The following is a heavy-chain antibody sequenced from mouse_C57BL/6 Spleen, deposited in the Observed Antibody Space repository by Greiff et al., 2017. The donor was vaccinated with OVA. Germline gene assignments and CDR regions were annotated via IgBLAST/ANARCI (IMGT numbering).Heavy chain of an antibody. CDR1: GYTFTSYW. CDR2: INPSNGGT. Sequence: QVHVKQPGTELVKPGASVKLSCKASGYTFTSYWMHWVKQRPGQGLEWIGNINPSNGGTNYNEKFKSKATLTVDKSSSTAYMQLSSLTSEDSAVYYCARGRRGNMAQAFDYWGQGTTLTVSS. CDR3: ARGRRGNMAQAFDY. J-gene: IGHJ2*01. V-gene: IGHV1-53*01. D-gene: IGHD3-2*02.